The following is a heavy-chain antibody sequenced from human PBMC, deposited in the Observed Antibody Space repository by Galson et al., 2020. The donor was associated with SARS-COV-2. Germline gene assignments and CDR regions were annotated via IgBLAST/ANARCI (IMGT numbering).Heavy chain of an antibody. V-gene: IGHV4-39*07. CDR3: ARGVARGYDFWSGYLDY. CDR2: ISYSGST. CDR1: GGSIDISSYY. Sequence: TLSLTCTVSGGSIDISSYYWGWIRQPPGKGLEWIASISYSGSTYYNSTLKSRVTISVDLSRNQFSLKLTSVTAADTAVYFCARGVARGYDFWSGYLDYWGQGTLVTVSS. D-gene: IGHD3-3*01. J-gene: IGHJ4*02.